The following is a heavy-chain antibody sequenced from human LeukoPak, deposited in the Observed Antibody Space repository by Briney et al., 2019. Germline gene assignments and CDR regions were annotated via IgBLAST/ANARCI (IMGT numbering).Heavy chain of an antibody. CDR1: GFTFSSYW. J-gene: IGHJ4*02. Sequence: GGALRLSCAASGFTFSSYWMNWVRQAPGKGLVWVAHINTDGRTTTYADSVKGRFTISRDNAKNTLYMQMNSLRAEDTAVYYCGRGFSIVPAGIPDYWGLGTLVTVSS. CDR2: INTDGRTT. D-gene: IGHD2-2*02. CDR3: GRGFSIVPAGIPDY. V-gene: IGHV3-74*01.